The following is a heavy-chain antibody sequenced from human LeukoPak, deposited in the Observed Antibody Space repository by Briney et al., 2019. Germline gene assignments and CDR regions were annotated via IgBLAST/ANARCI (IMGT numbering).Heavy chain of an antibody. J-gene: IGHJ3*02. Sequence: SETLSLTCAVYGGSFSDYYWSWIRQPPGKGLEWIGYIYDSGSTNYNPSLKSRATISVDTSKNQFSLKLSSVTAADTAVYYCACLTTADAFDIWGQGTMVTVSS. V-gene: IGHV4-59*01. CDR2: IYDSGST. CDR1: GGSFSDYY. CDR3: ACLTTADAFDI. D-gene: IGHD3-22*01.